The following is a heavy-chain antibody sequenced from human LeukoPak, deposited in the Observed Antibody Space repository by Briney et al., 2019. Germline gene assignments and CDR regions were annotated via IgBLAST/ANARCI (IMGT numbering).Heavy chain of an antibody. CDR3: VRERDYDTYFDY. CDR1: GFSVRANH. CDR2: ILPGGAT. D-gene: IGHD4-17*01. V-gene: IGHV3-53*01. Sequence: GGSLTLSCEVSGFSVRANHMAWVRQGLGKGLEWVAVILPGGATHYTDSLRDRFSISTDKSKNVLYLQMDTLRAEDTALYYCVRERDYDTYFDYWGRGTLVTVSS. J-gene: IGHJ4*02.